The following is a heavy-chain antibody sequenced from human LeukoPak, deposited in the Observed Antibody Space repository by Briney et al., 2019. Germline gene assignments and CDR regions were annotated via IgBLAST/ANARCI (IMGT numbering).Heavy chain of an antibody. CDR3: ARDHRYYYDSSGRDGY. Sequence: GGSLRLSCAASGFTVSSNYMSWVRQAPEKGLEWVSVIYSAGSTFYADSVRGRFTISRDNSKNTVYLQMNSLRVEDTAVYYCARDHRYYYDSSGRDGYWGQGGLVSVSS. V-gene: IGHV3-66*01. CDR1: GFTVSSNY. D-gene: IGHD3-22*01. CDR2: IYSAGST. J-gene: IGHJ4*02.